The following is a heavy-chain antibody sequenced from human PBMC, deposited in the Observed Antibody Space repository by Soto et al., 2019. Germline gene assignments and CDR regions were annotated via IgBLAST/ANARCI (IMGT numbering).Heavy chain of an antibody. CDR2: ISYGGSHK. CDR1: GFTFSEYG. V-gene: IGHV3-30*18. Sequence: PGGSLRLSCTASGFTFSEYGIHWVRQAPGKGLEWVAVISYGGSHKYYAGSVKGRFTISRDDSKNPVYLQMNSLKTDDTAVYYCAKEMFPRTVLDSSSPWGDFWGRGSLVTVSS. J-gene: IGHJ4*02. D-gene: IGHD2-15*01. CDR3: AKEMFPRTVLDSSSPWGDF.